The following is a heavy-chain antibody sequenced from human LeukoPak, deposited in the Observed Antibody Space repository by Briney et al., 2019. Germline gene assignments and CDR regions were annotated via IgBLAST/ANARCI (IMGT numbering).Heavy chain of an antibody. D-gene: IGHD3-9*01. CDR1: GFTFSSYA. V-gene: IGHV3-23*01. Sequence: GGSLRLSCAASGFTFSSYAMSWVRQAPGKGLEWVSAISGSGGSTYYADSVKGRFTISRDNSKNTLYLQMSSLRAEDTAVYYCAKGHTIAHDAFDIWGRGTMVTVSS. CDR3: AKGHTIAHDAFDI. J-gene: IGHJ3*02. CDR2: ISGSGGST.